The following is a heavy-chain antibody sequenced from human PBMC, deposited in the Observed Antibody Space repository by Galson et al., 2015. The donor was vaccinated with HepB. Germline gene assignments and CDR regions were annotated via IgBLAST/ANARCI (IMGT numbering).Heavy chain of an antibody. CDR3: ASAPRYCSSTSCWDAFDI. J-gene: IGHJ3*02. D-gene: IGHD2-2*01. V-gene: IGHV5-51*03. CDR1: GYSFTSYW. CDR2: IYPGYSDT. Sequence: QSGAEVTKPGESLKISCKGSGYSFTSYWIGWVRQMPGEGLEWMGIIYPGYSDTRYSPSFQGQVTISADKSISTSYLQWSSLKASDTAMYYCASAPRYCSSTSCWDAFDIWGQGTMVTVSS.